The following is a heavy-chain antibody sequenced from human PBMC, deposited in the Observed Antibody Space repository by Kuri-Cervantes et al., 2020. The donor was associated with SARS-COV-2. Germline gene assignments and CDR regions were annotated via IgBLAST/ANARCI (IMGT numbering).Heavy chain of an antibody. CDR2: IYYSGST. J-gene: IGHJ2*01. D-gene: IGHD5-12*01. V-gene: IGHV4-59*01. CDR3: ARGTEGYVSSWYFDL. CDR1: GGSFSGYS. Sequence: SETLSLTCAVYGGSFSGYSWSWIRQPPGKGLEWIGYIYYSGSTNYNPSLKSRVTISVDTSKNQFSLKLSSVTAADAAVYYCARGTEGYVSSWYFDLWGRGTLVTVSS.